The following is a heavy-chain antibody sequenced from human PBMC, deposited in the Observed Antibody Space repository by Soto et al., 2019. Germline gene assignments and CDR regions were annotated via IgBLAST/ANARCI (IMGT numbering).Heavy chain of an antibody. Sequence: PGGSLRLSCAASGFTFSNYAISWVRQAPGKGLEWVSSISGSGGSTYYADSVKGRFTISRDNSKNTLNLEMNSLRVEDTAVYYCARIPYDNSGTIFDYWGQGTLVTVSS. J-gene: IGHJ4*02. V-gene: IGHV3-23*01. D-gene: IGHD3-22*01. CDR2: ISGSGGST. CDR1: GFTFSNYA. CDR3: ARIPYDNSGTIFDY.